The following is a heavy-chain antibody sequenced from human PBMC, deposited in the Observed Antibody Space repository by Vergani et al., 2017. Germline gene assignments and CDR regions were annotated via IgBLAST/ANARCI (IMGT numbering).Heavy chain of an antibody. CDR3: ARASLRALVGYYYHMDV. D-gene: IGHD3-16*02. CDR1: GDSITNGGFY. V-gene: IGHV4-30-2*01. CDR2: IFPSGNS. J-gene: IGHJ6*04. Sequence: QLQLQESGSGLVKPSQTLSLTCAVSGDSITNGGFYWNWIRQPPGKGPEWIGYIFPSGNSDYNPSLKNRGSISLDKSKNQFSLWVNSVTAADTAVYFCARASLRALVGYYYHMDVWGKGKTVVVSS.